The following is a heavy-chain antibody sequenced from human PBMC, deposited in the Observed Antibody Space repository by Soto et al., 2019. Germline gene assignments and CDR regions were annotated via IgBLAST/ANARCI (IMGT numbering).Heavy chain of an antibody. Sequence: QVQLVQSGAEVKKPGASVKVSCKASGYTFTSYGISWVRQAPGQGLEWMGWISAYNGDTKYAQRFQGRVTMTTDTSTTTAYLDLRSLRSADTAVDYCARDFSMTVVVGGYWGQGTLVTVSS. CDR1: GYTFTSYG. V-gene: IGHV1-18*01. D-gene: IGHD3-22*01. CDR3: ARDFSMTVVVGGY. CDR2: ISAYNGDT. J-gene: IGHJ4*02.